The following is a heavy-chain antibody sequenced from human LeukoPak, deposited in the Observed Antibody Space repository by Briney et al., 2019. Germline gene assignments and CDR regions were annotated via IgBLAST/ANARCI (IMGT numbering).Heavy chain of an antibody. CDR3: ARQWCNGGSCYGSS. V-gene: IGHV6-1*01. D-gene: IGHD2-15*01. CDR1: GDIVSSDSAA. Sequence: SQTLSLTCAISGDIVSSDSAAWNWIRQSPSRGLEWLGRTYYRSKWYNDYAASLRSRITVNPDTSKSQFSLQLYSVSPEDTAGYYCARQWCNGGSCYGSSWGQGTLVTVSS. CDR2: TYYRSKWYN. J-gene: IGHJ5*02.